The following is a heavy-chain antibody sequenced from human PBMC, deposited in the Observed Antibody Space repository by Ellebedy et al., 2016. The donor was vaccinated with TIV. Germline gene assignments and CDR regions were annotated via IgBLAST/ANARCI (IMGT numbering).Heavy chain of an antibody. CDR1: GFTFSSNW. V-gene: IGHV3-74*01. J-gene: IGHJ4*02. CDR2: INSDGSRP. D-gene: IGHD1-26*01. CDR3: ARDGIVGGPTEYYFDS. Sequence: PGGSLRLSCAASGFTFSSNWMHWVRQAPGKGLVWVSRINSDGSRPTYADSVKGRFTISRDNAKNTLYVQMNSLRAEDTAVYYCARDGIVGGPTEYYFDSWGQGTLVTVSS.